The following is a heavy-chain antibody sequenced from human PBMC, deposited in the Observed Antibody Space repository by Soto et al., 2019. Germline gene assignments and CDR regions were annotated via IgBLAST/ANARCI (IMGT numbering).Heavy chain of an antibody. CDR3: ARDLCPLGSGSPCPTFGMDV. Sequence: QVQLVQSGAEVKPPGASVKVSCKDSGYTFTGHYMHWVRQVSGRRLEFLGWLKPDNGGTYYAPKFQGRVTFTRDTSNTIAYMEMSVLHSDDTAVYFCARDLCPLGSGSPCPTFGMDVWGQGTTVAVTS. D-gene: IGHD3-10*01. CDR2: LKPDNGGT. CDR1: GYTFTGHY. J-gene: IGHJ6*02. V-gene: IGHV1-2*02.